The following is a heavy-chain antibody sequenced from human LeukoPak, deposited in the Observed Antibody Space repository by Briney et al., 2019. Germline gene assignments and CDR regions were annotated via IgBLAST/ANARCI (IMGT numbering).Heavy chain of an antibody. Sequence: PSETLSLTCTVSGGSISSGSYYWSWIRQPAGKGLEWIGYIYYSGSTNYNPSLKSRVTISVDTSKNQFSLKLSSVTAADTAVYYCARGDEPNAFDIWGQGTMVTVSS. V-gene: IGHV4-61*10. CDR3: ARGDEPNAFDI. CDR1: GGSISSGSYY. D-gene: IGHD1-14*01. CDR2: IYYSGST. J-gene: IGHJ3*02.